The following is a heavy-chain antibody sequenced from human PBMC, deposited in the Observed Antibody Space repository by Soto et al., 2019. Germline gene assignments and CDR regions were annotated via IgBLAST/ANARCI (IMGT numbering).Heavy chain of an antibody. D-gene: IGHD3-10*01. CDR2: ISGSGRDT. Sequence: GGSLRLSCAASGFTFSNYVMTWVRQRPGQGLEWVSTISGSGRDTYYADSVKGRFTSSRDSSKTTLYLQINTLRAEDTAIYYCAKDGDYHGSGSFLDYWGQGTLVTVSS. CDR3: AKDGDYHGSGSFLDY. J-gene: IGHJ4*02. V-gene: IGHV3-23*01. CDR1: GFTFSNYV.